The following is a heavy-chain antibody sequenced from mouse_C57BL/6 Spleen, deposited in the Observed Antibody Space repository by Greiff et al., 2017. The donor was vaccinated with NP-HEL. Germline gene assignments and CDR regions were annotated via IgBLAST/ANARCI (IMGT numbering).Heavy chain of an antibody. CDR1: GYTFTSYW. V-gene: IGHV1-59*01. J-gene: IGHJ3*01. CDR2: IDPSDSYT. D-gene: IGHD2-4*01. Sequence: VQLQQPGAELVRPGTSVKLSCKASGYTFTSYWMHWVKQRPGQGLEWIGVIDPSDSYTNYNQKFKGKATLTVDTSSSTAYMQLSSLTSEDSAVYYCARCGYYDYDKAWFAYWGQGTLVTVSA. CDR3: ARCGYYDYDKAWFAY.